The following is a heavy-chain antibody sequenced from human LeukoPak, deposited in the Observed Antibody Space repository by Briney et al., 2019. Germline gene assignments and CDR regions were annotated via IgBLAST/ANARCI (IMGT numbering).Heavy chain of an antibody. J-gene: IGHJ4*02. CDR1: GYTFTGYY. D-gene: IGHD6-6*01. V-gene: IGHV7-4-1*02. CDR2: INTNTGNP. Sequence: ASVKVSCKASGYTFTGYYMHWVRQAPGQGLEWMGWINTNTGNPTYAQGFTGRFAFSLDTSVSTAYLQISSLKAEDTAVYYCAREDSSSSVDYWGQGTLVTVSS. CDR3: AREDSSSSVDY.